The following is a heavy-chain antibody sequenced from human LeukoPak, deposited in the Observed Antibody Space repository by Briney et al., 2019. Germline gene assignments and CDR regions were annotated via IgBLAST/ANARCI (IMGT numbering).Heavy chain of an antibody. V-gene: IGHV1-69*04. J-gene: IGHJ3*02. CDR2: IIPILGIA. CDR1: GGNFSSYT. Sequence: SVKVSCKASGGNFSSYTISSVRQDPGQGLEWMGRIIPILGIANYAQKFQGRVTITADKSTSTAYMELSSLRSEDTAVYYCARDSHPDAFDIWGQGTMVTVSS. CDR3: ARDSHPDAFDI.